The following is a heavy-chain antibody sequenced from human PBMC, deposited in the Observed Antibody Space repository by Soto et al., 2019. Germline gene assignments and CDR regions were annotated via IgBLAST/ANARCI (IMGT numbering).Heavy chain of an antibody. CDR3: TTVEIVVVPAAPYGGIDY. Sequence: EVQLVESGGGLVKPGGSLRLSCAASGFTFSNAWMSWVRQAPGKGLEWVGRIKSKTDGGTTDYAAPVKGRFTISRDDSKNTLYLQMNSLKTEDTAVYYCTTVEIVVVPAAPYGGIDYWGQGTLVTVSS. V-gene: IGHV3-15*01. CDR2: IKSKTDGGTT. CDR1: GFTFSNAW. D-gene: IGHD2-2*01. J-gene: IGHJ4*02.